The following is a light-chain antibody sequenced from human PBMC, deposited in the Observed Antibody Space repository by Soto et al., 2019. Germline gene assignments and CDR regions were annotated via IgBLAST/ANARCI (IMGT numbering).Light chain of an antibody. CDR2: AAS. Sequence: AIQMTQSPSSLSASVGDRVTITCRASQGIRNALDWFQQKPGKAPKLLIYAASNLQSWVPARFSGSGSGTDFTLTITSLQPEDFATYYCLQKYFYPFTFGPGTKVDIK. V-gene: IGKV1-6*01. CDR1: QGIRNA. J-gene: IGKJ3*01. CDR3: LQKYFYPFT.